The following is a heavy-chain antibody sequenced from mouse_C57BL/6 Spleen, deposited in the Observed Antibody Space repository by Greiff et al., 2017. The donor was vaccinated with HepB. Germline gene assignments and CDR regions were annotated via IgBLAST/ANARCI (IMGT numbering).Heavy chain of an antibody. CDR3: ARAFYYGSSWCFDV. CDR1: GYTFTSYW. V-gene: IGHV1-69*01. J-gene: IGHJ1*03. D-gene: IGHD1-1*01. Sequence: QVQLQQPGAELVMPGASVKLSCKASGYTFTSYWMHWVKQRPGQGLEWIGEIDPSDSYTNYNQKFKGKSTLTVDKSSSTAYMQLSSLTSEDSAVYYCARAFYYGSSWCFDVWGTGTTVTVSS. CDR2: IDPSDSYT.